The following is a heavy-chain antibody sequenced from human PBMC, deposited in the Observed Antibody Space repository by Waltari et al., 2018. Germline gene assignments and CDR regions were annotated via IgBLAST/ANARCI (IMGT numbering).Heavy chain of an antibody. CDR2: ARNKACSYTT. Sequence: EVQLVESGGGLVQPGGSLGLLCAAAVFPFNDYDVDWVRQAPEKGLEWVGRARNKACSYTTEYAASVKGRFTISRDDSENSLYLQLNSLKTEDTATYYCARDLDGDSNLDYWGQGTLVTVSS. D-gene: IGHD2-21*02. J-gene: IGHJ4*02. CDR3: ARDLDGDSNLDY. V-gene: IGHV3-72*01. CDR1: VFPFNDYD.